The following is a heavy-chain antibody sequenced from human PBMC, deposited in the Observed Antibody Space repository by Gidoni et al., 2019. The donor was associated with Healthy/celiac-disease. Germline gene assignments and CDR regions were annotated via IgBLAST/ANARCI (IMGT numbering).Heavy chain of an antibody. D-gene: IGHD1-20*01. V-gene: IGHV1-69*01. Sequence: QVQLVQSGAEVKKPGSSVKVSCKASGGTFRTYAISWVRQAPGQGLEWMGGISPSFGTANYAQKFQGRVTITADESTSTAYMELSSLRSEDTAVYYCARGHITGTPYWGYWFDPWGQGTLVTVSS. CDR2: ISPSFGTA. J-gene: IGHJ5*02. CDR1: GGTFRTYA. CDR3: ARGHITGTPYWGYWFDP.